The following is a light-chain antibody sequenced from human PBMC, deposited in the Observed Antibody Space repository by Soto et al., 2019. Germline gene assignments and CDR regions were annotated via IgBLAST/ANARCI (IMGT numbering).Light chain of an antibody. CDR2: DAS. CDR3: HQYDNLPLT. Sequence: DIQMTQSPSSLSASVGDRVTITCQASQDISNFLNGYQQKPGKAPKLLIYDASDLETGVPSRFSGSGSGTDFTFTISSLQPEDIATYYCHQYDNLPLTFGGGTKVEIK. V-gene: IGKV1-33*01. J-gene: IGKJ4*01. CDR1: QDISNF.